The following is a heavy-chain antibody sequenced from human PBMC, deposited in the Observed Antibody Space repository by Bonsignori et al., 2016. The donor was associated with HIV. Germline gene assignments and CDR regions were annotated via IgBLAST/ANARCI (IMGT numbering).Heavy chain of an antibody. J-gene: IGHJ6*03. CDR2: IKQDGSDK. CDR3: VRAEILTGWSYDMYYYMDV. D-gene: IGHD3-9*01. CDR1: GFRFSSFW. V-gene: IGHV3-7*03. Sequence: GESLKISCVTSGFRFSSFWMNWVRQAPGKGLEWVANIKQDGSDKNYVDSVKGRFTISRDNAKNSLYLQMNSLRAEDTALYYCVRAEILTGWSYDMYYYMDVWGRGTTVTVSS.